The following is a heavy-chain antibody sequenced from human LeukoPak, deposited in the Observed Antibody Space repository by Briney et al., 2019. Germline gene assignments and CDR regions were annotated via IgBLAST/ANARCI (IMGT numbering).Heavy chain of an antibody. D-gene: IGHD3-10*01. CDR1: GYTFTSYG. Sequence: ASVKVSCKASGYTFTSYGISWVRQAPGQGLEWMGWISAYNGNTNYAQKLQGRVTMTTDTSTSTAYMELRSLRSDDTAVYYCARDYYGSGSYLFFDCWGQGTLVTVSS. J-gene: IGHJ4*02. CDR2: ISAYNGNT. CDR3: ARDYYGSGSYLFFDC. V-gene: IGHV1-18*01.